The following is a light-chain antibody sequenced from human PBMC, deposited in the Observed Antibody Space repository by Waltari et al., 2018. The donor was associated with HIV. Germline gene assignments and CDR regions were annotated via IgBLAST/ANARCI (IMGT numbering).Light chain of an antibody. CDR1: QSVGNF. CDR3: QQRSSWPPSIT. Sequence: EIVLTQSPDTLSLSPGERATLSCRASQSVGNFLAWYQQKPGQAPRLLVYYASNSATGIPSRFSGSGSGTDFTLTISRLEAEDFAVYYCQQRSSWPPSITFGQGTRLEIK. J-gene: IGKJ5*01. V-gene: IGKV3-11*01. CDR2: YAS.